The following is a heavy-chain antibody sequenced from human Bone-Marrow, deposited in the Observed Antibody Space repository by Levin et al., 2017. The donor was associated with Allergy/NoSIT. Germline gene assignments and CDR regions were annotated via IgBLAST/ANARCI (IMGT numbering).Heavy chain of an antibody. CDR2: IRSKAYGGTT. CDR1: GFAVDEYA. J-gene: IGHJ4*02. V-gene: IGHV3-49*03. D-gene: IGHD3-22*01. Sequence: GGSLRLSCTDSGFAVDEYAVSWFRQAPGKGLEWVGFIRSKAYGGTTEYAASVRDRFTISRDDSKSIRYLQMNSLQPEDTAVYFCSSFYDRSVYYYVSGAYWGQGTQVTVSS. CDR3: SSFYDRSVYYYVSGAY.